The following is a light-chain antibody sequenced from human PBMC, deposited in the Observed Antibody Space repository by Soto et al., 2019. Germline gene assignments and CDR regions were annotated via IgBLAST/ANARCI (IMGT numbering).Light chain of an antibody. CDR2: AAS. Sequence: DIQMTQSPASLSASVGDRVTITCRASQSISNYLNWYQQKPGKAPNLLIYAASSLRSGVPSRFSGSGSGTDFNLTINSLQPEDFATYSCQHSFTTLFTFGPGTNVEIK. J-gene: IGKJ3*01. CDR3: QHSFTTLFT. V-gene: IGKV1-39*01. CDR1: QSISNY.